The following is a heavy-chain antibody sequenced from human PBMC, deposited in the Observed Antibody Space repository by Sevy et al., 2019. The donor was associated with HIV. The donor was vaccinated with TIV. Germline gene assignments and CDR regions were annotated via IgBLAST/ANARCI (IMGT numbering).Heavy chain of an antibody. CDR3: AGENAWGRGYS. V-gene: IGHV4-59*08. CDR2: IYYNGHL. D-gene: IGHD1-26*01. J-gene: IGHJ4*02. Sequence: SETLSLTCTVSGGSITSLYWNWIRQPPGKGLGWIAKIYYNGHLNYNPSLKSRVTLSLDTSKNQFSLRLSSVTAADTAMYYCAGENAWGRGYSWGQGTLVTVSS. CDR1: GGSITSLY.